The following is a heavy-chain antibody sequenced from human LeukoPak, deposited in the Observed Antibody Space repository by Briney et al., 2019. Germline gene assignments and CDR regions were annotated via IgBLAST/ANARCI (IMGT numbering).Heavy chain of an antibody. J-gene: IGHJ5*02. CDR1: GFTLSSYW. D-gene: IGHD3-10*01. CDR2: IKQDGSEK. CDR3: ARDETSLLWFGELLYNWFDP. V-gene: IGHV3-7*01. Sequence: PGGSLRLSCAASGFTLSSYWMSWVRQAPGKGLEWVANIKQDGSEKYYVDSVKGRFTISRDNAKNSLYLQMNGLRAEDTAVYYCARDETSLLWFGELLYNWFDPWGQGTLVTVSS.